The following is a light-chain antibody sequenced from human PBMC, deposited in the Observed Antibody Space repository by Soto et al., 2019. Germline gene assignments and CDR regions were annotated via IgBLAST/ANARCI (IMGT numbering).Light chain of an antibody. CDR3: CSYAGSSSVV. J-gene: IGLJ2*01. CDR1: SRAVGSYNL. V-gene: IGLV2-23*01. CDR2: EGS. Sequence: QSALTQPASVSGPPGQSITISCTGTSRAVGSYNLVSWYLQHPGKAPKLMIYEGSKRPSGVSNRFSGSKSGNTASLTIAGLQAEYEADDYCCSYAGSSSVVFGGGTKLTVL.